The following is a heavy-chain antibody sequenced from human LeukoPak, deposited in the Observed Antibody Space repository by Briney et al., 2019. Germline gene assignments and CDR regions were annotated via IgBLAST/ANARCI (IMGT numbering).Heavy chain of an antibody. D-gene: IGHD2-2*01. Sequence: ASVKVSCKASGGTFSSYAISWVRQAPGQGLEWMGGIIPILGTANYAQKFQGRVTITADKPTSTAYMELSSLRSEDTAVYYCARYSGFDIVVVPAAPSADDAFDIWGQGTMVTVSS. J-gene: IGHJ3*02. CDR3: ARYSGFDIVVVPAAPSADDAFDI. V-gene: IGHV1-69*10. CDR1: GGTFSSYA. CDR2: IIPILGTA.